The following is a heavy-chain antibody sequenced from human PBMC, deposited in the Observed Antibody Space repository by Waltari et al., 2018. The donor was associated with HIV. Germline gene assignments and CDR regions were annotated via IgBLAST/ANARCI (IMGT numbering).Heavy chain of an antibody. J-gene: IGHJ4*02. CDR3: ARDRPAGTEYYFDY. Sequence: QVQLVESGGGVVQPGRSLRLSCAASGFTFSSYGMHWVRQAPGKGLEWVAVIWYYGSNKYYADSVKGRFTISRDNSKNTLYLQMNSLRAEDTAVYYCARDRPAGTEYYFDYWGQGTLVTVSS. CDR2: IWYYGSNK. CDR1: GFTFSSYG. D-gene: IGHD6-13*01. V-gene: IGHV3-33*01.